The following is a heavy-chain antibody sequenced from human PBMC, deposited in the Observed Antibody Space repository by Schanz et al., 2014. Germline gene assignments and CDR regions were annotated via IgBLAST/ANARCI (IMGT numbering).Heavy chain of an antibody. CDR1: GFTFSSYS. D-gene: IGHD5-18*01. CDR3: AKDAENTAMVTDYFEH. J-gene: IGHJ4*02. V-gene: IGHV3-48*01. CDR2: VSRSTPDI. Sequence: EVQLVESGGGLVQPGGSLRLSCTASGFTFSSYSMNWVRQAPGKGLEWVSYVSRSTPDIYYADSVKGRFTMSRDNAKNSGFPQMNTPRAEDPAGYFRAKDAENTAMVTDYFEHRGPGALVPASP.